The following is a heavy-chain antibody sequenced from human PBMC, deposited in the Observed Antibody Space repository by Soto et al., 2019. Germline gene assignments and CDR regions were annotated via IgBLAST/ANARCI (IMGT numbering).Heavy chain of an antibody. CDR3: AKGGSELAAGEGDY. D-gene: IGHD6-19*01. Sequence: VGSLRLSCAASGFTFSSYAMSWVRQAPGKGLEWVSAISGSGGSTYYADSVKGWFTISRDNSKNTLYLQMNSLRAEDTAVYYCAKGGSELAAGEGDYWGQGTLVTVSS. CDR2: ISGSGGST. J-gene: IGHJ4*02. CDR1: GFTFSSYA. V-gene: IGHV3-23*01.